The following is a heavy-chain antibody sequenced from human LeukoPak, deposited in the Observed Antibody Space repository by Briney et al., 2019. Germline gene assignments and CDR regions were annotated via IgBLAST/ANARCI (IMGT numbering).Heavy chain of an antibody. J-gene: IGHJ5*01. CDR3: ARGRYSYGWNDS. CDR2: ISDSGST. Sequence: NPSETLSLTCTVSGGSIGTSAYYWNWIRQHPGTGLEWIGFISDSGSTLYNPSLKSRVTISSDTSKNQFSLKLTSVTAADMAVYYCARGRYSYGWNDSWGQGTLVTVSS. V-gene: IGHV4-31*03. D-gene: IGHD3-16*02. CDR1: GGSIGTSAYY.